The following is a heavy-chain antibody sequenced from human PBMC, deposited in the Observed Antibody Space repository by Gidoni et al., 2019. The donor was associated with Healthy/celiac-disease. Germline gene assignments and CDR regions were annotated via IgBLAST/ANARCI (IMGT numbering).Heavy chain of an antibody. J-gene: IGHJ4*02. D-gene: IGHD6-6*01. CDR2: IYYSGST. CDR1: GDSIGSSFYF. CDR3: ARQQVWYNSSTWVPHFDY. Sequence: QLQLQESGPGLVKPSETLSLTCTVSGDSIGSSFYFWGWIRQPPGKGLEWIGSIYYSGSTYYNPSLKSRVTISVDTSKNQFSLKLSSVTAADTAVYYCARQQVWYNSSTWVPHFDYWGQGTLVAVSS. V-gene: IGHV4-39*01.